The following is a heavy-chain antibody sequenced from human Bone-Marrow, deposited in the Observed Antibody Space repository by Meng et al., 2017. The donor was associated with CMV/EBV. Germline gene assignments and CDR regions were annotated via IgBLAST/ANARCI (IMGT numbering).Heavy chain of an antibody. CDR1: GYTFTSYA. CDR3: ASGGWLPDY. Sequence: ASVKVSCKASGYTFTSYAITWVRQAPGQGLEWMGWSSIYKVTPDYAQKFQDRISMTTDTSTNTAYMELKSLRSDDTAVYYCASGGWLPDYWGQGTLVTVSS. D-gene: IGHD5-12*01. V-gene: IGHV1-18*01. J-gene: IGHJ4*02. CDR2: SSIYKVTP.